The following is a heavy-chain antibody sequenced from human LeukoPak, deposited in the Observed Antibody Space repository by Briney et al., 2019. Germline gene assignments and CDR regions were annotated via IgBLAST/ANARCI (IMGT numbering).Heavy chain of an antibody. V-gene: IGHV5-51*01. CDR1: GYSFTSYW. CDR3: ARQSDFWSGYFTLPYYYYYYGMDI. D-gene: IGHD3-3*01. Sequence: GESLKISCKGSGYSFTSYWIGWVRQMPGKGLEWMGIIYPGDSDTRYSPSFQGQVTISADKSISTAYLQWGSLKASDTAMYYCARQSDFWSGYFTLPYYYYYYGMDIWGQGTTVTVSS. CDR2: IYPGDSDT. J-gene: IGHJ6*02.